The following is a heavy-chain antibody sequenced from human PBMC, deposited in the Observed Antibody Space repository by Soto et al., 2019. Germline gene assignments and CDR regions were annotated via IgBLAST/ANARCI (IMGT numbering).Heavy chain of an antibody. D-gene: IGHD5-12*01. J-gene: IGHJ4*02. CDR1: GGSISSYY. CDR2: IYYSGST. CDR3: ARGGGYSGYEYGLDY. V-gene: IGHV4-59*01. Sequence: PSETLSLTCTVSGGSISSYYWSWIRQPPGKGLEWIGYIYYSGSTNYNPSLKSRVTISVDTSKNQFSLKLSSVTAADTAVYYCARGGGYSGYEYGLDYWGQGTLVTVSS.